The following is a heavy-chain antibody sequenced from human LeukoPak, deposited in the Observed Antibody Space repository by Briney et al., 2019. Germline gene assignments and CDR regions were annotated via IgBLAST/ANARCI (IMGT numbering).Heavy chain of an antibody. CDR2: IYYSGST. V-gene: IGHV4-34*01. J-gene: IGHJ4*02. D-gene: IGHD3-3*01. CDR3: ARSLFGVVIACFDY. Sequence: PSETLSLTCAVYGGSFSGYYWSWIRQPSGKGLEWIGSIYYSGSTYYNPSLKSRVTISVDTSKNQFSLKLSSVTAADTAVYYCARSLFGVVIACFDYWGQGTLVTVSS. CDR1: GGSFSGYY.